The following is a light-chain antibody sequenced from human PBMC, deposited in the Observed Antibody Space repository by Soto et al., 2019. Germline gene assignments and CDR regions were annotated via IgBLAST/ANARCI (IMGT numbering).Light chain of an antibody. V-gene: IGKV1-39*01. CDR2: AAS. CDR3: QQSYSGPIT. CDR1: QTIYNY. J-gene: IGKJ5*01. Sequence: DFQMTQSPSSLSASVGDRVTITCRASQTIYNYLNWYQQKPGKAPKLLISAASRLQSGVPSRFSGSGSGTDFTLTIGDLQPDDSATYYCQQSYSGPITFGQGTRLDI.